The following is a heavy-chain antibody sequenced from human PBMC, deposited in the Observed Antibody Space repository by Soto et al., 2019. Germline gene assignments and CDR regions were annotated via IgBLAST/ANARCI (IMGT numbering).Heavy chain of an antibody. CDR1: GYTFTGYY. J-gene: IGHJ4*02. CDR3: AREIRYSYGPYYFDY. CDR2: INPNSGGT. D-gene: IGHD5-18*01. V-gene: IGHV1-2*02. Sequence: GASVKVSCKASGYTFTGYYMHWVRQAPGQGLEWMGWINPNSGGTNYAQKFQGRVTMTRDTSISTAYMELSRLRSDDTAVYYCAREIRYSYGPYYFDYWGQGTLVTVSS.